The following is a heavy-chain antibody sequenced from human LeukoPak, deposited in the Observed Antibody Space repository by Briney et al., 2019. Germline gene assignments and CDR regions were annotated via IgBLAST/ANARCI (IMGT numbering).Heavy chain of an antibody. V-gene: IGHV4-30-4*01. Sequence: SETLSLTCTVSGGSITSGDYFWSWIRQSPGKGLEWIGYIYHSGSTHYNPSFDSRLTITVDTSKNQFSLKLSSVTAADTAVYYCARDRRGWSDGMDVWGQGTTVTVSS. CDR1: GGSITSGDYF. CDR3: ARDRRGWSDGMDV. D-gene: IGHD6-19*01. CDR2: IYHSGST. J-gene: IGHJ6*02.